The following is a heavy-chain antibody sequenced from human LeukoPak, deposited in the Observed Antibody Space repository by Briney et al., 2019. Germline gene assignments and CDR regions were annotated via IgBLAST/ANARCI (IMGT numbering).Heavy chain of an antibody. V-gene: IGHV4-59*01. CDR3: ARNDYSNYKWFDP. D-gene: IGHD4-11*01. J-gene: IGHJ5*02. CDR2: IYYSGST. Sequence: SETLSLTCTVSGGSISSYYWSWIRQPPGKGLEWIGYIYYSGSTNYNPSLKSRVTISVDTSKNQFSLKLRSVTAADTAVYYCARNDYSNYKWFDPWGQGTLVTVSS. CDR1: GGSISSYY.